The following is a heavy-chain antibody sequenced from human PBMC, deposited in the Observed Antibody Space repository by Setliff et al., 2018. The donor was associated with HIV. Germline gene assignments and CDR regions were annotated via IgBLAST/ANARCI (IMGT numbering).Heavy chain of an antibody. D-gene: IGHD3-3*01. CDR1: GFTFSSYS. Sequence: LKISCAASGFTFSSYSMSWVRQAPGKGLEWVSAISGSGGSTYYADSVKGRFTISRDNSKNTLYLQMNSLRAEDTAVYYCARRIWSGYSFDYWGQGTLVTVSS. CDR2: ISGSGGST. CDR3: ARRIWSGYSFDY. V-gene: IGHV3-23*01. J-gene: IGHJ4*02.